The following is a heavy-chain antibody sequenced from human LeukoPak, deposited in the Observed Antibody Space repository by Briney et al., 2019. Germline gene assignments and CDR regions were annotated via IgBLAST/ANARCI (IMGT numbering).Heavy chain of an antibody. CDR2: ISTYNGNT. D-gene: IGHD1-26*01. J-gene: IGHJ6*03. V-gene: IGHV1-18*01. CDR3: ARNGFSGSYVYYYYYMDV. CDR1: GYTFTSYG. Sequence: ASVKVSCKASGYTFTSYGISWVRQAPGQGLEWMGWISTYNGNTNYAQKFQGRVTITADKSTSTAYMELSSLRSEDTAVYYCARNGFSGSYVYYYYYMDVWGKGTTVTISS.